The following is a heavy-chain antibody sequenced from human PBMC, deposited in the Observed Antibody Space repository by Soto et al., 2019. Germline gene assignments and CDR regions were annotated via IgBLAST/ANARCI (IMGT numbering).Heavy chain of an antibody. J-gene: IGHJ4*02. V-gene: IGHV1-2*02. D-gene: IGHD5-12*01. CDR2: INPNSGGT. CDR3: ARAGLRLGPFDY. CDR1: GYTFTGYY. Sequence: ASVKVSCKASGYTFTGYYMHWVRQAPGQGLEWMGWINPNSGGTNYAQKFQGRVTMTRDTSIGTAYMELSRLRSDDTAVYYCARAGLRLGPFDYWGQGTLVTVSS.